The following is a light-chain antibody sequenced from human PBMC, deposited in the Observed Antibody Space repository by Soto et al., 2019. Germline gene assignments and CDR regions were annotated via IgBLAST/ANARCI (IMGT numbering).Light chain of an antibody. CDR1: LSISSD. J-gene: IGKJ2*01. V-gene: IGKV1-39*01. CDR3: QQSYTTPRT. Sequence: DIQMTLSPSSLSASVGNSVTIACRASLSISSDLNWYQQKPGKAPKVLIFGASTLQSGVPSRFSGSGSGTEFTLTISSLQPEDSATYYCQQSYTTPRTFGQGTKLEIK. CDR2: GAS.